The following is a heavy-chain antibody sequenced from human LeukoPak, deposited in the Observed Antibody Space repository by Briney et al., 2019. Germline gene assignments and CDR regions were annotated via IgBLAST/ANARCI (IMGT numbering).Heavy chain of an antibody. CDR2: IIPILDIA. CDR3: ARDLVIQPPATPSSYGMDV. V-gene: IGHV1-69*04. Sequence: SVKVSCKTSGYTFSNFGINWVRQAPGQGLEWMGRIIPILDIANYAQKFQGRVTITADKSTDTAHMELSSLRSEDTAVYYCARDLVIQPPATPSSYGMDVWGQGTTVTVSS. D-gene: IGHD1-1*01. CDR1: GYTFSNFG. J-gene: IGHJ6*02.